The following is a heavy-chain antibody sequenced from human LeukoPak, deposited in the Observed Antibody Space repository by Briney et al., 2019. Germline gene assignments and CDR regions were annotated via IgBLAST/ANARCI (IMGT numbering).Heavy chain of an antibody. Sequence: SETLSLTCTVSGDSISSSTYYWGWIRQPPGKGLEWIGNIYHSGSTYYNPSLKSQVTMSVDTSKNQFSLKLSSVTAGDTAVYYCARRCGSTSCFRYWGQGTQVTVAS. CDR2: IYHSGST. J-gene: IGHJ4*02. CDR1: GDSISSSTYY. D-gene: IGHD2-2*01. CDR3: ARRCGSTSCFRY. V-gene: IGHV4-39*01.